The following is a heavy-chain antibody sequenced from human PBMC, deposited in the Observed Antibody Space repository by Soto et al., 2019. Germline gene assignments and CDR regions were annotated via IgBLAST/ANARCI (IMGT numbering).Heavy chain of an antibody. CDR1: GFTFGDYA. CDR2: IRSKAYGGTT. J-gene: IGHJ4*02. D-gene: IGHD3-22*01. CDR3: TRDLHYDGARFDY. V-gene: IGHV3-49*03. Sequence: GGSLRLSCTASGFTFGDYAMSWFRQAPGKGLEWVGFIRSKAYGGTTEYAASVKGRFTISRGDSKSIAYLQMNSLKTEDTAVYYCTRDLHYDGARFDYWGQGTLVTVSS.